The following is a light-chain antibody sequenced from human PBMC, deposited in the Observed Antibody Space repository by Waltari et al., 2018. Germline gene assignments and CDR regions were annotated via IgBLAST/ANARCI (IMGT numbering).Light chain of an antibody. CDR1: SSDIGAYNL. V-gene: IGLV2-23*02. CDR3: CSYAGRRILGVV. Sequence: QSALTQPASVSGSPGQSITISCTGTSSDIGAYNLVSWYQQRPGKAPKLMIYEVTKWPSGVSNRFPGSKSGNTASLTISGLQAEDEADYYCCSYAGRRILGVVFGGGTKLTVL. J-gene: IGLJ2*01. CDR2: EVT.